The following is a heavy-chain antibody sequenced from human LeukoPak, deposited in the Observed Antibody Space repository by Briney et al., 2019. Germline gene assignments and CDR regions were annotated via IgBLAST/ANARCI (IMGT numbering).Heavy chain of an antibody. CDR2: ISSTGTYM. CDR3: ARDAAPSGYGDLYYFDY. V-gene: IGHV3-21*01. Sequence: GGSLRLSCAASGFTFSSYSMNWVRQAPGKGLEWVSSISSTGTYMFYADSVKGRFTISRDNAKNSLYLQMNSLRDEDTAVYYCARDAAPSGYGDLYYFDYWGQGTLVTVSA. J-gene: IGHJ4*02. D-gene: IGHD4-17*01. CDR1: GFTFSSYS.